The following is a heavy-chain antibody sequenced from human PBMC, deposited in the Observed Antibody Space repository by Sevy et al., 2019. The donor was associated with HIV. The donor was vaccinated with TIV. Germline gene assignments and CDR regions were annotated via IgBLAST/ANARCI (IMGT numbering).Heavy chain of an antibody. J-gene: IGHJ4*02. D-gene: IGHD1-26*01. Sequence: GGSLRLSCAASGFTFSDYNMIWIRQAPGRGLEWISYIRSTGDTIYYAYSVKGRFTISKDNAKNSLYLQMNSLTAGDPALYYCARVFGIGIVGATPDYWGQGTLVTVSS. V-gene: IGHV3-11*01. CDR3: ARVFGIGIVGATPDY. CDR2: IRSTGDTI. CDR1: GFTFSDYN.